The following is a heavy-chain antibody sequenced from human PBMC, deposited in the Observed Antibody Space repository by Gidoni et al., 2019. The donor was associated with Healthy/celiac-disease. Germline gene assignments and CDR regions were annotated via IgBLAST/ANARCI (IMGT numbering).Heavy chain of an antibody. CDR2: ISSSSSYI. V-gene: IGHV3-21*01. D-gene: IGHD2-2*01. Sequence: EVQPVASGGGMVKPGGSLRLSCAASAFPFMSYSMNWVRQAPGKWMEWVSSISSSSSYIYYADSVKGRFTISRDNAKNSLYLQMNSLRAEDTAVYYCARANIVVVPAARDYYMDVWGKGTTVTVSS. J-gene: IGHJ6*03. CDR1: AFPFMSYS. CDR3: ARANIVVVPAARDYYMDV.